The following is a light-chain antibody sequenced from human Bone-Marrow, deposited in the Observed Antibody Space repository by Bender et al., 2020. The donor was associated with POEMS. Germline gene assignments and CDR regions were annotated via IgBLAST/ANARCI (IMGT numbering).Light chain of an antibody. J-gene: IGLJ3*02. V-gene: IGLV1-44*01. CDR2: NNN. Sequence: QSVLTQPPSASGTPGQRVTISCSGSSSNIGSYPVNWYQQLPGTAPKLVIFNNNQRPSGVPDRFSGSKSDTSASLAISGLLSDDEADFYCATWDDSLNGWVFGGGTKLTVL. CDR1: SSNIGSYP. CDR3: ATWDDSLNGWV.